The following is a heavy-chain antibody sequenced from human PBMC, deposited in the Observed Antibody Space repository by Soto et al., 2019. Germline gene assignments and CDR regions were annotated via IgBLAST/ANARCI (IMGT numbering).Heavy chain of an antibody. CDR2: ISGSSGYT. CDR1: GFSFSDYY. Sequence: GGSLRLSCVASGFSFSDYYMSWFRQAPGKGLEWVSYISGSSGYTNYADSVKGRFTISRDNAKNSLYLQMNSLRAEDTAVYYCAKDKQELPTEWFDPWGQGTLVNVSS. V-gene: IGHV3-11*05. J-gene: IGHJ5*02. D-gene: IGHD6-13*01. CDR3: AKDKQELPTEWFDP.